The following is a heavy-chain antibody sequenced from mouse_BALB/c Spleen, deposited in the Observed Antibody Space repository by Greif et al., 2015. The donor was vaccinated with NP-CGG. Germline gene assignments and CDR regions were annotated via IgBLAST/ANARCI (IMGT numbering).Heavy chain of an antibody. CDR1: GFTFSSYA. J-gene: IGHJ2*01. CDR2: ISSGGSYT. Sequence: EVKLVESGGGLVKPGGSLKLSCAASGFTFSSYAMSWVRQTPEKRLEWVATISSGGSYTYYPDSVKGRFTISRDNAKNTLYLQMSSLRSEDTAMYYCARWKVDYWGQGTTLTVSS. V-gene: IGHV5-9-1*01. CDR3: ARWKVDY.